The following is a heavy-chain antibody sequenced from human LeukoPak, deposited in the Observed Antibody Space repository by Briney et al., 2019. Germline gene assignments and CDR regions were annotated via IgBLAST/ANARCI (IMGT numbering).Heavy chain of an antibody. CDR2: ISGSGNT. J-gene: IGHJ4*01. CDR3: AKDIYSAYDLARAFDF. D-gene: IGHD5-12*01. V-gene: IGHV3-23*01. CDR1: GFAFSYYA. Sequence: GGSLRLSCAASGFAFSYYAMSWVRQAPGKGLEWVSGISGSGNTHYTDSVKGRFTISRDDSKSTLDLQMNSLRVEDTALYYCAKDIYSAYDLARAFDFWGQGTLVTVST.